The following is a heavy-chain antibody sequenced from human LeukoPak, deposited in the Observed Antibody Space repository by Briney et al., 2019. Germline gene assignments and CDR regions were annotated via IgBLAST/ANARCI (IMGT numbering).Heavy chain of an antibody. V-gene: IGHV4-59*11. J-gene: IGHJ4*02. CDR2: IFKILIT. Sequence: PETLSLTCIVSSGSITNHYWSWIRQPPGEGLGWIGYIFKILITNYNTSLQSRVTISMDASRKQFSLTLTSVTAAETAVYYCARDQIGYGLDYWGQGTLVTVSS. CDR3: ARDQIGYGLDY. CDR1: SGSITNHY. D-gene: IGHD5-18*01.